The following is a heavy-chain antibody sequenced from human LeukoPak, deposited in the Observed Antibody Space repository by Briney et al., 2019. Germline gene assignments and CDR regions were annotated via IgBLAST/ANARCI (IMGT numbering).Heavy chain of an antibody. CDR1: GYTFTGYY. V-gene: IGHV1-2*02. J-gene: IGHJ4*02. Sequence: ASVKLSCTASGYTFTGYYMHWVRQAPGQGLEWLGWINPNSGGTNYAQKFEGRVTMTRDTSISTAYMELSRLRSDDTAVYYCARAPTVWTAARGVFDYWGQGTLVTVSS. CDR3: ARAPTVWTAARGVFDY. CDR2: INPNSGGT. D-gene: IGHD2-2*01.